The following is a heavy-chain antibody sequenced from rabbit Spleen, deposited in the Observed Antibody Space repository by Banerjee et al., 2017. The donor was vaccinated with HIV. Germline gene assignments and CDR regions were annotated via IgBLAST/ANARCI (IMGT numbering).Heavy chain of an antibody. V-gene: IGHV1S40*01. CDR2: IAGSSSGFT. CDR3: ARGSAAMTMVITGFYFKL. Sequence: QSLEESGGDLVKPGASLTLTCTASGVSFSSSSYMCWVRQAPGKGLEWISCIAGSSSGFTYSATWAKGRFTISKTSSTTVTLQMTSLTAADTATYFCARGSAAMTMVITGFYFKLWGPGTLVTV. D-gene: IGHD2-1*01. J-gene: IGHJ4*01. CDR1: GVSFSSSSY.